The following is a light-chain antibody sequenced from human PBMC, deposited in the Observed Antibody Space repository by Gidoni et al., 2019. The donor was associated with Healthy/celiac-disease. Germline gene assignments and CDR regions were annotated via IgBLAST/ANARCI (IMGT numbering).Light chain of an antibody. CDR3: QHYYTIPRT. CDR2: WAS. Sequence: DIVMTQSPDSLAVSLGERATINCKSSQSVLYSSNNKNYLAWYQQKPGQPPKLLIYWASTRESGVPDRFSGSGSGTDFTLTISSLQAEDVAVYYCQHYYTIPRTFXQXTKVEIK. CDR1: QSVLYSSNNKNY. V-gene: IGKV4-1*01. J-gene: IGKJ1*01.